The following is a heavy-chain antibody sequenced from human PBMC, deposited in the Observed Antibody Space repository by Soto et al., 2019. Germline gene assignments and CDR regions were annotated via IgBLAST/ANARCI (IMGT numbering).Heavy chain of an antibody. D-gene: IGHD3-22*01. CDR2: ISGNSNST. V-gene: IGHV3-23*01. Sequence: HPGGSLRLSCAASGFTFNDYAMSWVRQAPGKGLEWISSISGNSNSTHYADSVKGRFTISRDNSKNTLYLQMNSLRAEDTAVYYCASTSGLTMNGRNYWGQGTRVPVPS. CDR3: ASTSGLTMNGRNY. CDR1: GFTFNDYA. J-gene: IGHJ4*02.